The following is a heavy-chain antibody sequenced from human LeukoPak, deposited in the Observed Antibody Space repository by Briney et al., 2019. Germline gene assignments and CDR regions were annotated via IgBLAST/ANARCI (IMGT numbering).Heavy chain of an antibody. J-gene: IGHJ6*02. V-gene: IGHV4-59*01. CDR1: GGSISDYY. D-gene: IGHD3-10*01. CDR2: VYYSGST. CDR3: ARGLWFGELSDYYGMDV. Sequence: KTSETLSLTCTVSGGSISDYYWSWIRQPPGKGLEWIGYVYYSGSTSYNPSLKSRVTISVDTSKNQFSLKVSSVTAADTALYYCARGLWFGELSDYYGMDVWGQGTTVTVSS.